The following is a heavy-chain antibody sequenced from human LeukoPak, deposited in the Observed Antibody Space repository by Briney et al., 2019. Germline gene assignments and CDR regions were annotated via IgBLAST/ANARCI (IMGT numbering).Heavy chain of an antibody. CDR1: GGSISSYY. CDR2: IYYSGST. D-gene: IGHD5-24*01. J-gene: IGHJ4*02. V-gene: IGHV4-59*01. CDR3: ARRNGYNYEGEDYFDY. Sequence: PSETLSLTCTVSGGSISSYYWSWIRQPPGKGLEWIGYIYYSGSTNYNPSLKSRVTISVDTSKNQFSLKLSSVTAADTAVYYCARRNGYNYEGEDYFDYWGQGTLVTVSS.